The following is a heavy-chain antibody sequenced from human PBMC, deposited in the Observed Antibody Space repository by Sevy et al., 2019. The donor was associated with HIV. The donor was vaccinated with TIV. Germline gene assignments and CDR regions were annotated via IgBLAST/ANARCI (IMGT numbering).Heavy chain of an antibody. CDR2: INPNSRVT. CDR3: ARYRVPWAMADVVATYGMDV. J-gene: IGHJ6*02. V-gene: IGHV1-2*06. Sequence: ASVKVSCNSGRTFSDYYIHWVRQAPGQGLEWMGRINPNSRVTNYAQKFQGRVTMTRDTSKTTAYMELSSLRSDDTAVYYCARYRVPWAMADVVATYGMDVWGQGTTVTVSS. D-gene: IGHD5-12*01. CDR1: GRTFSDYY.